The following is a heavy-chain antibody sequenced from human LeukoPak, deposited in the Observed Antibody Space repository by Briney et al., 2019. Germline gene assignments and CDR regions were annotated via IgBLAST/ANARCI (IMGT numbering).Heavy chain of an antibody. Sequence: GGSLRLSCAASGFTFSNAWMTWVRQAPGKGLEWVGRIKTKTDGGTTDYAAPVKGRFTISRDDSKNTLYLQMNSLKTEDTAVYYRTTDAATIAAAGTGPYWGQGTLVTVSS. CDR3: TTDAATIAAAGTGPY. CDR2: IKTKTDGGTT. V-gene: IGHV3-15*01. J-gene: IGHJ4*02. CDR1: GFTFSNAW. D-gene: IGHD6-13*01.